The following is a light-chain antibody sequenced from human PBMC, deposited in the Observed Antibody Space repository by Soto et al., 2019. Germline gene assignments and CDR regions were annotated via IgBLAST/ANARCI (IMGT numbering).Light chain of an antibody. Sequence: QSALTQPVSVSGSPGQSITISCTGTNSDVGGCNCVSWYQQHPGKAPKLMIYEVSNRPSGVFNRFSGSKSGNTASLTISGLQAEDEADYYCSSFTSSRTYVFGTGTKVTVL. CDR2: EVS. CDR1: NSDVGGCNC. CDR3: SSFTSSRTYV. V-gene: IGLV2-14*01. J-gene: IGLJ1*01.